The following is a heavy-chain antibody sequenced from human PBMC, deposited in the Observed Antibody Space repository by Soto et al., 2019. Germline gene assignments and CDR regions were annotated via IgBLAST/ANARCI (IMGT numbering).Heavy chain of an antibody. CDR2: INGDGSNA. Sequence: EVQVVESGGTLGQPEGSLRLSCAAAGFTFTNYWMHWVRQAPGKGLVWVSRINGDGSNAFYADSVKGRFTNSRDNAKNTVYLQMNSLRAEDTAIYYCARGIQYRYGMDVWGQGTTVTVSS. CDR3: ARGIQYRYGMDV. CDR1: GFTFTNYW. D-gene: IGHD4-4*01. V-gene: IGHV3-74*01. J-gene: IGHJ6*02.